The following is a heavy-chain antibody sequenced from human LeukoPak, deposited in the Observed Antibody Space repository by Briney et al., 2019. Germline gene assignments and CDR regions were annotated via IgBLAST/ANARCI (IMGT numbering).Heavy chain of an antibody. Sequence: QSGGSLRLSCAASGFTFNSYWMTWVRQAPGKGLEWVANIKQDGSEKNYADSVKGRFTIARDNAQNSLSLQMNSLRAEDTAVYYCARGIAVTAGNVYYWGQGTLVTVSS. J-gene: IGHJ4*02. CDR1: GFTFNSYW. V-gene: IGHV3-7*04. CDR2: IKQDGSEK. CDR3: ARGIAVTAGNVYY. D-gene: IGHD6-19*01.